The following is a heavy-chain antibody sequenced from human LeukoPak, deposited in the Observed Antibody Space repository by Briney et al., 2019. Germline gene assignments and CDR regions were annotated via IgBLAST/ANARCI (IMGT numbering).Heavy chain of an antibody. J-gene: IGHJ4*02. CDR1: GGSISNYY. V-gene: IGHV4-59*12. D-gene: IGHD5-18*01. CDR2: IYYSGST. CDR3: ARDYQGGYGDKTVDY. Sequence: SETLSLTCSVSGGSISNYYWSWIRQPPGKGLEWIGYIYYSGSTSYNPSLRSRVTISVDTSKNQFSLKLSSVTAADTAVYYCARDYQGGYGDKTVDYWGQGTLVTVSS.